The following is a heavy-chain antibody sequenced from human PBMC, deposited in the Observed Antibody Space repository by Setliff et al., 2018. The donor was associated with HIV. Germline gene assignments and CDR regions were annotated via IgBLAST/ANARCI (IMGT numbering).Heavy chain of an antibody. CDR3: ARAVVNSNFYYYMDV. J-gene: IGHJ6*03. V-gene: IGHV3-49*04. CDR1: GFTFRDHA. Sequence: GGSLRLSCTSSGFTFRDHAISWVRQAPGKGLEWLGFIRRNTYGGTTEYAASLEGRFTISRDDSKNVAYLQMNSLKTEDSAVYYCARAVVNSNFYYYMDVWGKGTTVTV. CDR2: IRRNTYGGTT. D-gene: IGHD2-15*01.